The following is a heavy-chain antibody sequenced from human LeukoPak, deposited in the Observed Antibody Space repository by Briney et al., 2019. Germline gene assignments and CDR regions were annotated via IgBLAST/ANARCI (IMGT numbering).Heavy chain of an antibody. CDR2: ISSSSSYI. CDR3: ARGKIDY. CDR1: GFTFSDSY. J-gene: IGHJ4*02. Sequence: GGSLRLSCAASGFTFSDSYMSWIRQAPGKGLEWVSSISSSSSYIYYADSVKGRFTISRDNAKNSLYLQMNSLRAEDTAVYYCARGKIDYWGQGTLVTVSS. V-gene: IGHV3-11*06.